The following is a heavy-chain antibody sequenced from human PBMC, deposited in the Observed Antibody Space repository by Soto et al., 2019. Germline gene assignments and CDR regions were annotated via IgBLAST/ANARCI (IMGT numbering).Heavy chain of an antibody. J-gene: IGHJ4*02. Sequence: QLQESGPGLLKPSGTLSLTCNVSGGSISSYSWSWVRQPPGKGLEWIGYILNSGTTDYDPSLKRRATISIAKSKSQFILKLDTVTGAHTALDFWASLGRFSSTGFFAYWRLGTLFPLST. V-gene: IGHV4-59*01. CDR2: ILNSGTT. CDR3: ASLGRFSSTGFFAY. CDR1: GGSISSYS. D-gene: IGHD6-19*01.